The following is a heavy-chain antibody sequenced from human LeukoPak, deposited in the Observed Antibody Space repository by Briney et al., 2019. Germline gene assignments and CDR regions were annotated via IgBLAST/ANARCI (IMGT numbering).Heavy chain of an antibody. V-gene: IGHV3-74*01. J-gene: IGHJ4*02. CDR3: TSLSYKSD. Sequence: GGSLRLSCAASGFTFSTSWMHWVRQAPGKGLVWVSRINSDGTTTSYADSVKGRFTISRDNAENTLCLQMNSLRAEDTAVYYCTSLSYKSDWGQGTLVTVSS. CDR1: GFTFSTSW. CDR2: INSDGTTT. D-gene: IGHD3-10*01.